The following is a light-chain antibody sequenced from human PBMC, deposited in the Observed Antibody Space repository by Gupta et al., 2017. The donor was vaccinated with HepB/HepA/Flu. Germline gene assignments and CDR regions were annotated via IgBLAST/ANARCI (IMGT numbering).Light chain of an antibody. J-gene: IGLJ3*02. CDR1: NSNIGSNT. Sequence: QSVLTQPPSASETPGQRVTISCSGSNSNIGSNTVNWYQQLPGTAPKLLSYKNEERPSGVPDRFSVATSGASDSPGTSXRXSEDEAXYYGAAWDDSLNGHWVFGGGTKLTVL. CDR3: AAWDDSLNGHWV. CDR2: KNE. V-gene: IGLV1-44*01.